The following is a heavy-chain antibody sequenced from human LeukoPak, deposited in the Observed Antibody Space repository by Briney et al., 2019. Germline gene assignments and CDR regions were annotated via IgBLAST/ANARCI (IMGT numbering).Heavy chain of an antibody. CDR3: ARVPIAAAGIDDNNYFDY. D-gene: IGHD6-13*01. V-gene: IGHV1-46*01. CDR2: INPTGDST. Sequence: GASVKVSCKASGYTFTSYYMHWVRQAPGQGLEWMGLINPTGDSTGYAQKFQGRVTMTRDMSTSTDYLELSSLRSEDTAIYYCARVPIAAAGIDDNNYFDYWGQGTLVTVSS. J-gene: IGHJ4*02. CDR1: GYTFTSYY.